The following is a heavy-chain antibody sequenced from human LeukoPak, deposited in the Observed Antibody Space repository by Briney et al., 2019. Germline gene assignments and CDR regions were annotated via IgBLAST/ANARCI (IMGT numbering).Heavy chain of an antibody. J-gene: IGHJ4*02. CDR3: ARHTGGYFSRLFAS. CDR1: GDSLDNYW. Sequence: KPSETLSLTCTVSGDSLDNYWWGYVRQPPGKGLEWLGSRYYSGNTYYNPSLESRVTISIDTSKNQFSLKLTSVTAADTAIYYCARHTGGYFSRLFASWGQGTLVIVSS. D-gene: IGHD3-22*01. V-gene: IGHV4-39*01. CDR2: RYYSGNT.